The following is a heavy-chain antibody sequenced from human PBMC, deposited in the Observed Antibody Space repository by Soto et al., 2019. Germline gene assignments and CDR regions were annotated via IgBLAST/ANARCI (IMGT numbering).Heavy chain of an antibody. D-gene: IGHD3-22*01. J-gene: IGHJ4*02. CDR2: IKQDGSEK. CDR3: ARGDYFDRRFDY. Sequence: SCVASGFTFSTDWMCWVRQAPGKGLEWVATIKQDGSEKYYVDSVRGRFTVSRDNAKNSLYLEMSSLRAEDTAVYYCARGDYFDRRFDYWGQGTLVTVSS. CDR1: GFTFSTDW. V-gene: IGHV3-7*03.